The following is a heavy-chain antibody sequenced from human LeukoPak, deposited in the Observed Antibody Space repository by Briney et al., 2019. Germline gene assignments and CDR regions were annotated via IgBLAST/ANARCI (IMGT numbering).Heavy chain of an antibody. CDR1: GGTFSSYA. CDR3: ARALLGYCSGGSCYSGGFDY. D-gene: IGHD2-15*01. CDR2: IIPIFGTA. Sequence: SVKVSCKASGGTFSSYAISWVRQAPGQGLEWMGGIIPIFGTANYAQKFQGRVTITADESTSTAYMELSSLRSEDTAVYYCARALLGYCSGGSCYSGGFDYWGQGTTVTVSS. V-gene: IGHV1-69*13. J-gene: IGHJ4*02.